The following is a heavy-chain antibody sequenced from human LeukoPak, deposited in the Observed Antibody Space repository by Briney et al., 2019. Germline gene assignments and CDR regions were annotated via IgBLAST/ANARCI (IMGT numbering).Heavy chain of an antibody. Sequence: GESLKISCKGSGSSFTSYWIGWVRQLPGKGLEWMGIIYPGDSDTRYSPSFQGQVTISADKSISTAYLQWSSLKASDTAMYYCARFLGRTVTGSYFQHWGQGTLVTVSS. CDR2: IYPGDSDT. D-gene: IGHD4-17*01. CDR3: ARFLGRTVTGSYFQH. CDR1: GSSFTSYW. V-gene: IGHV5-51*01. J-gene: IGHJ1*01.